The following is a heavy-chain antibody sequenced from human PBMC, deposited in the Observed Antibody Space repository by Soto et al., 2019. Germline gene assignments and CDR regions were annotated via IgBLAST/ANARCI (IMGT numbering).Heavy chain of an antibody. CDR3: AKQQLVPRGANYYYYYGMDV. V-gene: IGHV4-30-4*01. D-gene: IGHD6-13*01. Sequence: PSETLSLTCTVSGGSISSGDYYWSWIRQPPGKGLEWIGHIYYSGSTYYNPSLKSRVTISVDTSKNQFSLKLSSVTAADTAVYYCAKQQLVPRGANYYYYYGMDVWGQGTTVTVSS. CDR2: IYYSGST. J-gene: IGHJ6*02. CDR1: GGSISSGDYY.